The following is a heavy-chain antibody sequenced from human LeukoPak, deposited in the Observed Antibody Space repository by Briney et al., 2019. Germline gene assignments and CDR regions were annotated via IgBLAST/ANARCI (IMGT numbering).Heavy chain of an antibody. D-gene: IGHD2-21*02. V-gene: IGHV3-74*01. CDR2: INTDGSRT. Sequence: PGGSLRLSCATSGFTFSKYWMHWVRQAPGKGLVWVSHINTDGSRTTYADSVKGRFTISRDNAESTLYLQMNGLRVEDTAVYYCATLSGGDSGDYWDQGTLVTVSS. CDR3: ATLSGGDSGDY. J-gene: IGHJ4*02. CDR1: GFTFSKYW.